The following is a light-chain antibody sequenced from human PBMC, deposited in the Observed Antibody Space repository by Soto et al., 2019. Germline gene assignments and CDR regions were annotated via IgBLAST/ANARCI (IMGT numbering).Light chain of an antibody. CDR3: QYYYSSLSGSV. Sequence: QAVVTQPPSVSGAPGQRVTISCTGSSSNIGAGYDVHWYQQLPGTAPKLLIYGNSNRPSGVPDRFSGSKSGTSASLAITGLQAEDEADYYCQYYYSSLSGSVFGGGTKLTVL. J-gene: IGLJ2*01. CDR1: SSNIGAGYD. V-gene: IGLV1-40*01. CDR2: GNS.